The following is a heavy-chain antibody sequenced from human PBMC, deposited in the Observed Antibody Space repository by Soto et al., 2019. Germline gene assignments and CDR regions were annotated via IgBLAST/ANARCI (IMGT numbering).Heavy chain of an antibody. Sequence: QVQLVESGGGVVQPGRSLRLSCAASGFTFSSYGMHWVRQAPGKGLEWVAVISYDGSNKYYADSVKGRFTISRDNSKNTLYLQMHSLRAEDTAVYYCAKLPTTTVTTDYWGQGTLVTVSS. V-gene: IGHV3-30*18. CDR3: AKLPTTTVTTDY. D-gene: IGHD4-17*01. J-gene: IGHJ4*02. CDR2: ISYDGSNK. CDR1: GFTFSSYG.